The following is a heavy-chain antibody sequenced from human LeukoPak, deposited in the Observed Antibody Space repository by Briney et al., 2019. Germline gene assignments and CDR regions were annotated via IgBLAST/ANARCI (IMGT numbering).Heavy chain of an antibody. CDR3: ANKVYCSTTSCYPAGY. CDR2: IYHSGTT. J-gene: IGHJ4*02. D-gene: IGHD2-2*01. V-gene: IGHV4-4*02. Sequence: SGTLSLTCAVSGDSISSTNWWSWVRQPPGKGLEWIGEIYHSGTTNYNPSLESRVTISFDTSKNQFSLNLRSVTAADTAVYYCANKVYCSTTSCYPAGYWGQGTLVTVSS. CDR1: GDSISSTNW.